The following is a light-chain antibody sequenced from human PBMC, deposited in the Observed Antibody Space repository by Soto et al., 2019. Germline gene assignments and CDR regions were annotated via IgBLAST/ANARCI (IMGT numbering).Light chain of an antibody. Sequence: QSVLTQPASVSGSPGQSITISCTGTSSDIGNYNYVSWYQHHPDEAPKLILYEVRSRPSGVSSRFSGSKSGNTASLTISGLQAEDEADYYCSSYPTSSTLVFGGGTKVTVL. CDR1: SSDIGNYNY. CDR2: EVR. J-gene: IGLJ2*01. V-gene: IGLV2-14*01. CDR3: SSYPTSSTLV.